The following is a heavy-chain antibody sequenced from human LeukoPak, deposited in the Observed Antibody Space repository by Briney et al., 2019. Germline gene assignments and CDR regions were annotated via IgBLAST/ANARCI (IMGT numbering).Heavy chain of an antibody. J-gene: IGHJ6*03. D-gene: IGHD3-22*01. CDR2: MSPSGSS. CDR3: ARGRRDVNMILVVMAGVSYYLDV. CDR1: GGSFSDYY. Sequence: SETLSLTCAGYGGSFSDYYWTWIRQTPGKGLEWIGEMSPSGSSNYNPSLKSRVTISVDTSKNQFSLKLRSVTAADTAVYYCARGRRDVNMILVVMAGVSYYLDVWSKGTTVTVS. V-gene: IGHV4-34*01.